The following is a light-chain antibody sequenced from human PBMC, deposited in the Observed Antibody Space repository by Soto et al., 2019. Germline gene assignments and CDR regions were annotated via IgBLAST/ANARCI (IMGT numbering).Light chain of an antibody. Sequence: QSVLTQPPSASGSPGQSVTISCTGTSSDVGGYNYVSWYQQHPGKAPKLMIYEVSKRPSGVPDRFSGSKSGNTASLPVSGLQAEDEADYYCSSYAGSNYVVFGGGTKLTVL. V-gene: IGLV2-8*01. CDR1: SSDVGGYNY. CDR3: SSYAGSNYVV. J-gene: IGLJ2*01. CDR2: EVS.